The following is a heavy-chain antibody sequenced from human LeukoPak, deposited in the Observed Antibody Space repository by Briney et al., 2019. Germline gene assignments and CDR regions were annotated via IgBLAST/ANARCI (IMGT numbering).Heavy chain of an antibody. Sequence: SVKVSCKASGFTFTSSAVQWVRQARGQRLEWIGWIVVGSGNTNYEQKFQERVIIIRDMSTRTVYMELSSLTFEDTAVYYCAAGYSGYEYPNCWGQGALATVSS. CDR1: GFTFTSSA. V-gene: IGHV1-58*01. D-gene: IGHD5-12*01. CDR3: AAGYSGYEYPNC. J-gene: IGHJ4*02. CDR2: IVVGSGNT.